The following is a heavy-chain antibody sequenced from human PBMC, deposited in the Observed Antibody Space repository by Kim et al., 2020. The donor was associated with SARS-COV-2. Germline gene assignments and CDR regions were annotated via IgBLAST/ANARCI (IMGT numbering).Heavy chain of an antibody. CDR3: TRSGGSDLDY. CDR1: GFPFSNYW. CDR2: IREDGNEK. D-gene: IGHD3-16*01. J-gene: IGHJ4*02. V-gene: IGHV3-7*01. Sequence: GGSLRLSCVASGFPFSNYWMSWVRQTPGKGLEWVANIREDGNEKYYVDSVNGRFTISRDNAKNSLYLQMNSLRAEDTAVYHRTRSGGSDLDYWGQGALVTVSS.